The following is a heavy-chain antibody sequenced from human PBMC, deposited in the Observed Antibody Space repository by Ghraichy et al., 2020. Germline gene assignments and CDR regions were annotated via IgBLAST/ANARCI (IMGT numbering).Heavy chain of an antibody. D-gene: IGHD2-2*01. CDR2: INHSGST. Sequence: ETLSLTCAVYGGSFSGYYWSWIRQPPGKGLEWIGEINHSGSTNYNPSLKSRVTISVDTSKNQFSLKLSSVTAADTAVYYCARGLGVPANRFDYWGQGTLVTVSS. CDR3: ARGLGVPANRFDY. V-gene: IGHV4-34*01. J-gene: IGHJ4*02. CDR1: GGSFSGYY.